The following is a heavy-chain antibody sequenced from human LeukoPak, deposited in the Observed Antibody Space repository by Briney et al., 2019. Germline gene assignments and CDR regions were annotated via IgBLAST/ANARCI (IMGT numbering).Heavy chain of an antibody. V-gene: IGHV4-59*08. CDR1: GGSISSYY. CDR2: IYYSGST. D-gene: IGHD1-26*01. CDR3: ARQWRELLGNWFDP. J-gene: IGHJ5*02. Sequence: SETLSLTCTVSGGSISSYYWSWIRQPPGKGLEWIGYIYYSGSTNYNPSLKSRVTISVDTSKNQFSLKLSSVTAADTVVYYCARQWRELLGNWFDPWGQGTLVTVSS.